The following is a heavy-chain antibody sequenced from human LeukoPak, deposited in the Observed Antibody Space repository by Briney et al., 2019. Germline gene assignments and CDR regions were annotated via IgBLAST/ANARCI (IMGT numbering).Heavy chain of an antibody. Sequence: GGTLRLSCAASGFTFSSYGMSWVRQAPGKGLEWVSGISGSGGSTYYADSVKGRFTISRDNSKNTLYLRMNSLRAEDTAVYYCAKAVVSVISQHYFDYWGQGTLVTVSS. V-gene: IGHV3-23*01. CDR3: AKAVVSVISQHYFDY. D-gene: IGHD3-22*01. CDR1: GFTFSSYG. CDR2: ISGSGGST. J-gene: IGHJ4*02.